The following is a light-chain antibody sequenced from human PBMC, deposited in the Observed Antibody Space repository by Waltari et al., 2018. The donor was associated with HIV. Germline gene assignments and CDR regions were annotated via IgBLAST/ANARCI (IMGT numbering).Light chain of an antibody. CDR3: SAWDGRLSAWV. CDR1: DDDVGNEG. V-gene: IGLV10-54*04. Sequence: QAGLTQPPAVSQALGQTATLSCTGGDDDVGNEGAARLQQYQGLPPKRLSYRNNKRASGISHKFSAARAGKTVFLTIAGLQPEDEADYYCSAWDGRLSAWVFGGGTKLTVL. J-gene: IGLJ3*02. CDR2: RNN.